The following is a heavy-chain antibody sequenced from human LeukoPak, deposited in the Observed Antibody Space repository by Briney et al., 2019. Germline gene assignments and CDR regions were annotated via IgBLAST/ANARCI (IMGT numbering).Heavy chain of an antibody. V-gene: IGHV3-7*01. J-gene: IGHJ4*02. Sequence: GGSLRLSCAASGFTFSSYWMSWVRQAPGKGLEWVANIKQDGSEKHYVDSVKGRFTISRDNAKNSLYLQMNSLRAEDTAVYYCARVLVDAFYYDFWSGYYAFDYWGQGTLVTVSS. CDR2: IKQDGSEK. CDR1: GFTFSSYW. CDR3: ARVLVDAFYYDFWSGYYAFDY. D-gene: IGHD3-3*01.